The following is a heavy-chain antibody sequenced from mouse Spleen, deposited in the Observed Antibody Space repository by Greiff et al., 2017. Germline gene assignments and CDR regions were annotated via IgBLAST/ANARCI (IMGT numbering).Heavy chain of an antibody. CDR1: GFTFSSYA. Sequence: EVQGVESGGGLVKLGGSLKLSCAASGFTFSSYAMSWVRQTPEKRLEWVATISSGGGNTYYPDSVKGRFTISRDNAKNTLYLQMSSLKSEDTAMYYCARHERAYYRYDGAAWFAYWGQGTLVTVSA. D-gene: IGHD2-14*01. V-gene: IGHV5-9-3*01. CDR2: ISSGGGNT. CDR3: ARHERAYYRYDGAAWFAY. J-gene: IGHJ3*01.